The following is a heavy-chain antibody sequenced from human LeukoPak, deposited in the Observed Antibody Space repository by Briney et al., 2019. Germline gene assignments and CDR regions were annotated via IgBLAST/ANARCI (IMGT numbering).Heavy chain of an antibody. D-gene: IGHD5-24*01. CDR3: ASRGDGHRNWYFDL. CDR1: GFTVSGNY. CDR2: TYGDGST. J-gene: IGHJ2*01. V-gene: IGHV3-66*01. Sequence: GGSLRLSCAASGFTVSGNYMTWVRQAPGMGLEWVSVTYGDGSTSYADSVKDRFTISRDISKNTFFLQMNNLRAEDTAVYYCASRGDGHRNWYFDLWGRGTLVTVSS.